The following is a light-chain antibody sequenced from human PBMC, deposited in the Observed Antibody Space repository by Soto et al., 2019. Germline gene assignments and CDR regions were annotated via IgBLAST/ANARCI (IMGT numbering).Light chain of an antibody. Sequence: EIVMTQSPATLSVSPGERATLSCRASHSVRSSLAWYQQKPGQAPRLLIHGASTRATGIPGRFSGSGSGTEFTLIISSLQSEEFAVYYCQQYNEWPETFGHGTRVEI. J-gene: IGKJ1*01. V-gene: IGKV3-15*01. CDR2: GAS. CDR1: HSVRSS. CDR3: QQYNEWPET.